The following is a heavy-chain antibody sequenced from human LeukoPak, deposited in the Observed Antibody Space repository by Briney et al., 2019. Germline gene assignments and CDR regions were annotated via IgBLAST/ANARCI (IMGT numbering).Heavy chain of an antibody. V-gene: IGHV4-61*05. D-gene: IGHD6-19*01. CDR2: IYYTGST. CDR3: ARYRSSGCDY. J-gene: IGHJ4*02. CDR1: GGSISSSYYY. Sequence: SETLSLTCTVSGGSISSSYYYWGWIRQPPGKGLEWIGYIYYTGSTSYNPSLKSRVTISVDTSKDQFSLKLSSVTAADTAVYYCARYRSSGCDYWGQGTLVTVSS.